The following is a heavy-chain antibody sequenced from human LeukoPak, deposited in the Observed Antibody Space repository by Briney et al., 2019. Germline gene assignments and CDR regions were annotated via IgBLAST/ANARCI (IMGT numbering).Heavy chain of an antibody. CDR3: ARGPPFRTRGSSEDY. Sequence: GASVKVSCKASGYTFTSYYMHWVRQAPGQGLEWMGIINPSGGSTSYAQKFQGRVTMTRDMSTSTVYMELSSLRSEDTAVYYCARGPPFRTRGSSEDYWGQGTLVTVSP. D-gene: IGHD3-16*01. CDR2: INPSGGST. CDR1: GYTFTSYY. J-gene: IGHJ4*02. V-gene: IGHV1-46*01.